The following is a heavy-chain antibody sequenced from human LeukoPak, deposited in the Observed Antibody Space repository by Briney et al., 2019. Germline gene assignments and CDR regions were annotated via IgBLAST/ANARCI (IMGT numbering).Heavy chain of an antibody. CDR1: GGTFSSYA. V-gene: IGHV1-69*13. D-gene: IGHD2-21*02. J-gene: IGHJ4*02. CDR2: IIPIFGTA. CDR3: ARVAYCGGDCYQGYFDY. Sequence: ASVNVSCKASGGTFSSYAISWVRQAPGQGLEWMGGIIPIFGTANYAQKFQGRVTITADESTSTAYVELSSLRSEDTAVYYCARVAYCGGDCYQGYFDYWGQGTLVTVSS.